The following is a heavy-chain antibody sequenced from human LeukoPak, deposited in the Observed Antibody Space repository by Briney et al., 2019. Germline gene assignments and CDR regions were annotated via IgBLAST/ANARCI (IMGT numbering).Heavy chain of an antibody. V-gene: IGHV3-73*01. D-gene: IGHD1-26*01. CDR2: IRSKANSYST. CDR3: RRRGCGGSYRGLFY. CDR1: GFTFSGSA. J-gene: IGHJ4*02. Sequence: GESLRLSCAAYGFTFSGSAMNWVRQAPGKGLEWVGRIRSKANSYSTAYAASVKGSFTISRDDSKNTAYLQMNSEKATDTAVCYTRRRGCGGSYRGLFYWGQGTLVTVSS.